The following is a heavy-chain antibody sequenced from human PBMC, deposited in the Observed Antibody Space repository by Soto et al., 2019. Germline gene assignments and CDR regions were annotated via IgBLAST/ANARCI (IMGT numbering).Heavy chain of an antibody. CDR3: ARREWDYDSSGLDY. CDR1: GFTFSSYS. Sequence: PGGSLRLSCAASGFTFSSYSMNWVRQAPGKGLEWVSYISSSSSTIYYADSVKGRFTISRDNAKNSLYLQMNSLRDEDTAVYYCARREWDYDSSGLDYWGQGILVTVSS. J-gene: IGHJ4*02. CDR2: ISSSSSTI. D-gene: IGHD3-22*01. V-gene: IGHV3-48*02.